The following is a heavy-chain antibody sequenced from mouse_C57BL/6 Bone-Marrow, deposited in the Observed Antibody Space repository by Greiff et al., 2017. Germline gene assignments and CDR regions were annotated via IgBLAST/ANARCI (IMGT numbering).Heavy chain of an antibody. V-gene: IGHV1-81*01. CDR2: IYPRSGNT. D-gene: IGHD2-3*01. CDR1: GYTFTSYG. Sequence: QVQLQQSGAELARPGASVKLSCKASGYTFTSYGISWVKQRTGQGLEWIGEIYPRSGNTYYNEKFKGKATLTADKSSSTAYMELRSLTSVDSAVYFCARWGYCYYYAMDYWGQGTSVTVSS. CDR3: ARWGYCYYYAMDY. J-gene: IGHJ4*01.